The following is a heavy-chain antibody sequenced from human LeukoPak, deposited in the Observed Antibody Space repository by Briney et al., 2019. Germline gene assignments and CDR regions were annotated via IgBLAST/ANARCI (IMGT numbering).Heavy chain of an antibody. Sequence: PSETLSLTCTVSGGSVTNRNYYWGWIRQPPEKGLEWIGSIYYSGSTYQSPSLRSRVTISVDTSKNQISLELNSVTAADTALYFCATLPTAMNLYFFEQWGQGTLVTVSS. D-gene: IGHD5-18*01. V-gene: IGHV4-39*01. CDR3: ATLPTAMNLYFFEQ. CDR1: GGSVTNRNYY. J-gene: IGHJ4*02. CDR2: IYYSGST.